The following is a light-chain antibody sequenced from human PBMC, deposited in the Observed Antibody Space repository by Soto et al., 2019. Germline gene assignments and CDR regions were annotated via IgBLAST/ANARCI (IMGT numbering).Light chain of an antibody. CDR3: QSYDSSLSGYVV. V-gene: IGLV1-40*01. Sequence: QYVLTQPPSVSGAPGQRVTIPCTGSSSNIGAGYDVHWYQQLPGTAPKLLIYGNSNRPSGVPDRFSGSKSGTSASLAITGLQAEDEADYYCQSYDSSLSGYVVIGGGTKLTVL. CDR1: SSNIGAGYD. J-gene: IGLJ2*01. CDR2: GNS.